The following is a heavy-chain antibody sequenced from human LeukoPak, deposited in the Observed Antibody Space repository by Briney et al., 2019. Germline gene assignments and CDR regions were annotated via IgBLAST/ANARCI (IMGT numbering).Heavy chain of an antibody. V-gene: IGHV3-53*01. CDR3: ARVSDSFGIAAFDI. CDR2: IYSGGST. CDR1: GFTVSSNY. J-gene: IGHJ3*02. D-gene: IGHD6-13*01. Sequence: GGSLRLSCAASGFTVSSNYMSWVRQAPGKGLEWVSVIYSGGSTYYADPVKGRFTISRDNSKNTLYLQMNSLRAEDTAVYYCARVSDSFGIAAFDIWGQGTMVTVSS.